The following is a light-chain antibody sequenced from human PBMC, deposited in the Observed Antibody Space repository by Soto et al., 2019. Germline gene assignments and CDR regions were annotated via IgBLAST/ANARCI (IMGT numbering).Light chain of an antibody. CDR3: QQYDTYWT. Sequence: DIQMTQSPSTLSASVGDRVTITCRASQSISNWLDWYQQKAGKAPKLLIYRASSLQSGVPSRFTGSGSGTEFTLTISRLQPDDFATYYCQQYDTYWTFGQGTKVVIK. CDR1: QSISNW. J-gene: IGKJ1*01. CDR2: RAS. V-gene: IGKV1-5*03.